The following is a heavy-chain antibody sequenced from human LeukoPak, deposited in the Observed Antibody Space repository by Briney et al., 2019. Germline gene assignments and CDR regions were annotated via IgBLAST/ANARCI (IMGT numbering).Heavy chain of an antibody. V-gene: IGHV2-5*02. CDR2: IYWDNDK. Sequence: SGSTLVKPTQTLTLTCTFSGFSLTTCGVGVGWIRQAPGEALEWLSVIYWDNDKRYSPSLKTRLTITKDTPRNQVVLTMTDMDPVDTATYYCAHRLPSGSPWPFGYFDFWGQGILVTVSS. D-gene: IGHD3-3*01. CDR3: AHRLPSGSPWPFGYFDF. CDR1: GFSLTTCGVG. J-gene: IGHJ4*02.